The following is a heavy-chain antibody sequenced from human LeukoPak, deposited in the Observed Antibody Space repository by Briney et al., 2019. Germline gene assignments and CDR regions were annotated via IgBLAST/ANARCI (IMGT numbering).Heavy chain of an antibody. D-gene: IGHD3-10*01. CDR1: GGSISSYY. V-gene: IGHV4-4*07. CDR2: IYTSGST. Sequence: SETLSLTCTVSGGSISSYYWSWIRQPAGKGLEWIGRIYTSGSTNYNPSLKSRVTMSVDTSKNQFSLKLSSVTAADTAVYYCARGGELLWFGELPTDYWGQGTLVTVSS. CDR3: ARGGELLWFGELPTDY. J-gene: IGHJ4*02.